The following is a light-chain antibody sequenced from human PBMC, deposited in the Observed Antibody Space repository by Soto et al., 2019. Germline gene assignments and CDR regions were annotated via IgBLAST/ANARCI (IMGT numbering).Light chain of an antibody. CDR1: QSISSN. J-gene: IGKJ1*01. CDR3: QQYDYWPRT. V-gene: IGKV3-15*01. Sequence: EVVMTHSPATLSVSPGASATLSCRACQSISSNKLAWYQQMPGQAPRLLLCGVSNRATGIPARFSGSGSGTDFSLTISSLQSEDFAVYYCQQYDYWPRTFGQGTKV. CDR2: GVS.